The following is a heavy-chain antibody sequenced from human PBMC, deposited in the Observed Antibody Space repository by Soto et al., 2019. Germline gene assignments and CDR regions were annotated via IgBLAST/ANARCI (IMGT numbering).Heavy chain of an antibody. CDR1: GGSISPFY. V-gene: IGHV4-59*01. CDR3: ARVGGVAARTFDY. J-gene: IGHJ4*02. D-gene: IGHD2-15*01. CDR2: LYYSGNT. Sequence: SETLSHTCTVSGGSISPFYWSWVRQPPGKGLEWIGYLYYSGNTNYNPSLKSRVTISVDASKNQVSLRLTSVTAADTAVYYCARVGGVAARTFDYWGQGTVVTVSS.